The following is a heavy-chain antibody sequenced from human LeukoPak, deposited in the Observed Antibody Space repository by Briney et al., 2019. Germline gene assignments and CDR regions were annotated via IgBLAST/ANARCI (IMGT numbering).Heavy chain of an antibody. V-gene: IGHV1-69*05. CDR2: IIPIFGTA. CDR3: ARGVRGRTYYMDV. Sequence: GASVKVSCKASGGTFSSYAISWVRQAPGQGLEWMGGIIPIFGTANYAQKFQGRVTITTDESTSTAYMELSSLRSEDTAVYYSARGVRGRTYYMDVWGKGTTVTVSS. D-gene: IGHD3-10*01. CDR1: GGTFSSYA. J-gene: IGHJ6*03.